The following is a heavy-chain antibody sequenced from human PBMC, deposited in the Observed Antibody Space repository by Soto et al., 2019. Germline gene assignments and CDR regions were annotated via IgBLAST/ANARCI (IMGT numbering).Heavy chain of an antibody. CDR1: GFTVSNNH. J-gene: IGHJ4*02. V-gene: IGHV3-53*01. Sequence: PGGSLRPSCAASGFTVSNNHMTWVRQAPGRGPEWVSTIYYNGNTFYADSVKGRFTISRDNSKNMLYLQMNSLRAEDTALYYCATGGDTAKDGYWGQGTLVTVSS. CDR3: ATGGDTAKDGY. CDR2: IYYNGNT. D-gene: IGHD5-18*01.